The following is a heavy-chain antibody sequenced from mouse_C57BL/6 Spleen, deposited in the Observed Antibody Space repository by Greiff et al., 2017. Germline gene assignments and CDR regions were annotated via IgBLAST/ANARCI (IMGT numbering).Heavy chain of an antibody. D-gene: IGHD1-1*01. CDR1: GYTFTSYW. J-gene: IGHJ1*03. V-gene: IGHV1-53*01. Sequence: QVQLKQPGTELVKPGASVKLSCKASGYTFTSYWMHWVKQRPGQGLEWIGNINPSYGGTNYNEKFKSKATLTVDKSSSTAYMQLSSLTSEDSAVYYCARSDGSSYYWYFDVWGTGTTVTVSS. CDR2: INPSYGGT. CDR3: ARSDGSSYYWYFDV.